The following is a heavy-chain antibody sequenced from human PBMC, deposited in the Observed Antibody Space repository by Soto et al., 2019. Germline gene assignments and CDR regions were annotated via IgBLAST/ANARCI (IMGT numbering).Heavy chain of an antibody. CDR1: GFTFSSYA. CDR2: ISGSGGST. Sequence: PGGSLRLSCAASGFTFSSYAMSWVRQAPGKGLEWVSAISGSGGSTYYADSVKGRFTISRDNSKNTLYLQMNSLRAEDTAVYYCAKDRGVLRSRRVDFDYWGQGALVTVSS. V-gene: IGHV3-23*01. D-gene: IGHD3-3*01. J-gene: IGHJ4*02. CDR3: AKDRGVLRSRRVDFDY.